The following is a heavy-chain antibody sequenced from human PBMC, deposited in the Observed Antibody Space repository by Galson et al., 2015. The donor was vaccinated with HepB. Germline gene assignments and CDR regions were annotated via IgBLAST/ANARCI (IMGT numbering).Heavy chain of an antibody. Sequence: SCKASGYTFTGYYMHWVRQAPGQGLEWMGRINPNSGGTNYAQKFQGRVTMTRDTSISTAYMELSRLRSDDTAVYYCAREQANCGGDCYSDWYFDLWGRGTLVTVSS. J-gene: IGHJ2*01. CDR2: INPNSGGT. CDR3: AREQANCGGDCYSDWYFDL. CDR1: GYTFTGYY. D-gene: IGHD2-21*01. V-gene: IGHV1-2*06.